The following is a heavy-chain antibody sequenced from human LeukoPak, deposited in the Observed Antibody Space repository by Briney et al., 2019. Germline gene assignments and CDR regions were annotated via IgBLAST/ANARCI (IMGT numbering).Heavy chain of an antibody. J-gene: IGHJ4*02. D-gene: IGHD3-10*01. Sequence: TSETLSLTCAVSGGSISSGGYSWSWIRQPPGKGLEWIGYIYHSGSTYYNPSLKSRVTISVDRSKNQFSLKLSSVTAADTAVYYCARGVLLWFGELSNFDYWGQGTLVTGSS. CDR1: GGSISSGGYS. CDR2: IYHSGST. V-gene: IGHV4-30-2*01. CDR3: ARGVLLWFGELSNFDY.